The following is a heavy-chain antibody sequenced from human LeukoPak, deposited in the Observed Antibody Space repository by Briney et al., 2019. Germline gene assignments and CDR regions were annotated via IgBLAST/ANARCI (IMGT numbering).Heavy chain of an antibody. D-gene: IGHD3-22*01. V-gene: IGHV3-30*18. CDR2: ISYDGSNK. J-gene: IGHJ5*02. Sequence: PGGSLRLSCAASGFTFSSYGMHWVRQAPGKGLEWVAVISYDGSNKYYADSVKGRFTISRDNSKNTLYLQMNSLRAEDTAVYYCAKGGYYDSSGINWFDPWGQGTLVAVSS. CDR1: GFTFSSYG. CDR3: AKGGYYDSSGINWFDP.